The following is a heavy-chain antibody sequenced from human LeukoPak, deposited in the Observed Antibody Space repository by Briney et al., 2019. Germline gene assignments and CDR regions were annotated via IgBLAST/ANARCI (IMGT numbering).Heavy chain of an antibody. V-gene: IGHV1-46*01. D-gene: IGHD3-16*02. J-gene: IGHJ5*02. CDR1: GYTFTSHY. Sequence: ASVKVSCKASGYTFTSHYMHWVRHAPGQGLEWMGLINPSGSSTLYAQKFQGRVTMTRDMSTTTDYMELSSLRSDDTAVYYCARDNSVGDIAWWFGPWGQGTLVTVSS. CDR3: ARDNSVGDIAWWFGP. CDR2: INPSGSST.